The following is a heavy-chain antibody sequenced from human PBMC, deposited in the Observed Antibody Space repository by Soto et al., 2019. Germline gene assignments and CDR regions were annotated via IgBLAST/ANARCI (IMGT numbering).Heavy chain of an antibody. CDR3: ARDNLVSSSSVMGYYYYGMDV. D-gene: IGHD6-6*01. V-gene: IGHV1-69*13. CDR1: GGTFSSYA. J-gene: IGHJ6*02. CDR2: IIPIFGTA. Sequence: SVKVSCKASGGTFSSYAISWVRQAPGQGLEWMGGIIPIFGTANYAQKFQGRVTITADESTSTAYMELSSLRSEDTAVYYCARDNLVSSSSVMGYYYYGMDVWGQGTTVTVSS.